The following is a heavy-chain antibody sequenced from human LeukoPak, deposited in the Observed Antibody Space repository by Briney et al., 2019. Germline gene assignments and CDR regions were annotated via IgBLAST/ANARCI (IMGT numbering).Heavy chain of an antibody. CDR3: ARGFFVRENPGSWFDP. Sequence: SQTLSLTCAVSGGSISSGGYSWNWIRQPPGKGLEWIGYIYHTGNTFYNPSLKSRVTISVDRSKNQFSPRLTSVTAADTAVYFCARGFFVRENPGSWFDPWGRGTLVTVSP. CDR1: GGSISSGGYS. J-gene: IGHJ5*02. CDR2: IYHTGNT. V-gene: IGHV4-30-2*01. D-gene: IGHD3-10*02.